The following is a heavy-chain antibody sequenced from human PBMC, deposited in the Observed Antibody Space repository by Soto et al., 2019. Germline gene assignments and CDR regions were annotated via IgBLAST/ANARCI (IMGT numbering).Heavy chain of an antibody. V-gene: IGHV3-33*01. CDR2: IWYDGRDK. J-gene: IGHJ4*02. CDR1: GITFSNYG. CDR3: LSGYGYFDN. Sequence: QVQLVESGGGVVQPGRSLRLSCAASGITFSNYGTHWVRQAPGKGLEWVAVIWYDGRDKYYADSVKGRFTISRDNYKNTLYLHMNSLTADDTAVYYCLSGYGYFDNWGQGILVTVSS. D-gene: IGHD3-3*01.